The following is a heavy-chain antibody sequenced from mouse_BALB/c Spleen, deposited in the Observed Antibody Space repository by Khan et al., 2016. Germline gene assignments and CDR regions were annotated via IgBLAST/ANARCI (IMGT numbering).Heavy chain of an antibody. CDR3: AGCGCYGCFDD. CDR1: GFAFSGYW. V-gene: IGHV4-1*02. D-gene: IGHD1-1*02. Sequence: EVQLQESGGGLVQPGGSLKLSCAASGFAFSGYWMTWVRQAPGKGLEWIGVINPDSSTINYTPSLTEQFIISSDYANHTLFLLMSKVRSEDAALYYGAGCGCYGCFDDWGEGTTVTVSS. J-gene: IGHJ1*01. CDR2: INPDSSTI.